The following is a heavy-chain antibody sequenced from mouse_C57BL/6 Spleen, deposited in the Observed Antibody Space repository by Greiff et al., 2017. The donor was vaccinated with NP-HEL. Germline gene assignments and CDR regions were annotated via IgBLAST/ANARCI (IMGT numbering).Heavy chain of an antibody. D-gene: IGHD2-5*01. CDR2: IGPGSGST. Sequence: QVQLKQSGAELVKPGASVKISCKASGYTFTDYYINWVKQRPGQGLEWIGKIGPGSGSTSYNEKFKGKATLTADKSSSKAYMQLSSLTSEDSAFYCGARSLDYSNYGAMDYWGQGTSVTVSS. CDR3: ARSLDYSNYGAMDY. J-gene: IGHJ4*01. CDR1: GYTFTDYY. V-gene: IGHV1-77*01.